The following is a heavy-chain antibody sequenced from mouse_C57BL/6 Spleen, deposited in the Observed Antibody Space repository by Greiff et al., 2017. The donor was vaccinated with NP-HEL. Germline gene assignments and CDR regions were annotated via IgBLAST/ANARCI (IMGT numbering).Heavy chain of an antibody. J-gene: IGHJ3*01. CDR3: TRDDDYVGAY. D-gene: IGHD2-4*01. Sequence: DVQLVESGEGLVKPGGSLKLSCAASGFTFSSYAMSWVRQTPEKRLEWVAYISSGGDYIYYADTVKGRFTISRDNARNTLYLQMSSLKSEDTAMYYCTRDDDYVGAYWGQGTLVTVSA. V-gene: IGHV5-9-1*02. CDR1: GFTFSSYA. CDR2: ISSGGDYI.